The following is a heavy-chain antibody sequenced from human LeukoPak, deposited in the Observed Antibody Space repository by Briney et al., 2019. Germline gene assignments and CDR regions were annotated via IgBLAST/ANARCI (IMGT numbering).Heavy chain of an antibody. CDR1: GYSFTRYW. Sequence: GESLKISCKGSGYSFTRYWIGWVRQMPGKGLEWMGIIYPGDSDTRYSPSSQGQVTISADKSISTAYLQWSSLKASDTAMYYCAINYHSSGLPFDYWGQGTLVNFSS. J-gene: IGHJ4*02. CDR2: IYPGDSDT. CDR3: AINYHSSGLPFDY. V-gene: IGHV5-51*01. D-gene: IGHD3-22*01.